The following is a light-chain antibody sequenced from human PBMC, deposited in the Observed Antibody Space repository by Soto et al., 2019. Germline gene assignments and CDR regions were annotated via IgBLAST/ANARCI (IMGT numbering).Light chain of an antibody. V-gene: IGLV2-14*01. CDR1: SSDVGGYNY. Sequence: QSVLTQPASMSGYPAQSITISCTGTSSDVGGYNYGAWFQQHPGKAPMLVIDEVSNRPSGVSNRFSGSKSGNTASLTISGLQAEDEADYYCSSYTSSSTPYVFGNGTKVTGL. J-gene: IGLJ1*01. CDR2: EVS. CDR3: SSYTSSSTPYV.